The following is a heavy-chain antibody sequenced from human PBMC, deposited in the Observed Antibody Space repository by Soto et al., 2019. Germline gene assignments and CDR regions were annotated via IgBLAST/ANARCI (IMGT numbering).Heavy chain of an antibody. CDR1: GGTFSSYA. CDR2: IIPIFGTA. Sequence: SVKVSCKASGGTFSSYAIRWVRQATGQGLEWMGGIIPIFGTANYAQKFQGRVTITADESTSTAYMELSSLRSEDTAVYYCASTAAAGIQFGYFDYWGQGTLVTVSS. J-gene: IGHJ4*02. D-gene: IGHD6-13*01. CDR3: ASTAAAGIQFGYFDY. V-gene: IGHV1-69*01.